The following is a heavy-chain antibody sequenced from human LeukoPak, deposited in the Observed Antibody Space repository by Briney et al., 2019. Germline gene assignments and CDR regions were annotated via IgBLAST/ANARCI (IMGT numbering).Heavy chain of an antibody. Sequence: GASVKVSCKASGYTFTGYYMHWVRQAPGQGLEWMGWINPNSGGTNYAQKFQGRVTMTRDTSISTAYMELSRLRSDDTAVYYCARDSHDWSYSAFDPWGQGTLVTVSS. V-gene: IGHV1-2*02. D-gene: IGHD1-7*01. CDR1: GYTFTGYY. CDR3: ARDSHDWSYSAFDP. J-gene: IGHJ5*02. CDR2: INPNSGGT.